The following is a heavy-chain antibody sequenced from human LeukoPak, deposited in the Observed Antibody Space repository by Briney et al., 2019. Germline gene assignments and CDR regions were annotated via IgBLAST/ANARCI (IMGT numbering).Heavy chain of an antibody. J-gene: IGHJ6*02. CDR2: INAGNGNT. D-gene: IGHD6-13*01. CDR3: ARDPGIAAAGTWYYYYGMDV. CDR1: GYTFTSYA. Sequence: ASVKVSCKASGYTFTSYAMHWVRQAPGQRLEWMGWINAGNGNTKYSQKFQGRVTITRDTSASTAHMELSSLRSEDTAVYYCARDPGIAAAGTWYYYYGMDVWGQGTTVTVSS. V-gene: IGHV1-3*01.